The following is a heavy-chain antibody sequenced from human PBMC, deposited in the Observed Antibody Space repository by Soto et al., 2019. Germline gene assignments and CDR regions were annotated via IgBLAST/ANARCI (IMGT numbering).Heavy chain of an antibody. CDR1: GFTFSSYG. D-gene: IGHD3-22*01. Sequence: GGSLRLSCAASGFTFSSYGMHWVRQAPGKGLEWVAVIWYDGSNKYYADSVKGRFTISRDNSKNTLYLQMNSLRAEDTAVYYCARWYYYDSSGYPGAFDIWGQGTMVTVS. V-gene: IGHV3-33*01. CDR3: ARWYYYDSSGYPGAFDI. J-gene: IGHJ3*02. CDR2: IWYDGSNK.